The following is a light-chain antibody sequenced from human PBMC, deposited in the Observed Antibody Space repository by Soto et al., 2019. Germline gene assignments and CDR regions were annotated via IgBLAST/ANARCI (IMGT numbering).Light chain of an antibody. CDR2: LGS. CDR3: MQTLQTPLT. V-gene: IGKV2-28*01. CDR1: QSLLHSGGHNF. Sequence: DIVMTQSPVSLPVTPGEPASISCRASQSLLHSGGHNFLDWYLQKPGQSPQVLIYLGSNRASGVPDRFSGSGSGADFTLEISRVEAEDVGVHYCMQTLQTPLTFGGGTKVEIK. J-gene: IGKJ4*01.